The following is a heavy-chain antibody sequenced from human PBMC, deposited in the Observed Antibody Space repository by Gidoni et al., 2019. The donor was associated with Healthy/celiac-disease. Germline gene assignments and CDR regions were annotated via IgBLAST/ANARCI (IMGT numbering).Heavy chain of an antibody. D-gene: IGHD4-17*01. J-gene: IGHJ4*02. CDR1: GFTFSSYG. CDR2: IWYDGSNK. CDR3: ARGTVTLFDY. Sequence: QVQLVESGGGVVQPGRSLRLSCAASGFTFSSYGMHWVRQAPGKGLEWVAVIWYDGSNKYYADYVKGRFTISRDNSKNTLYLQMNSLRAEDTAVYYCARGTVTLFDYWGQGTLVTVSS. V-gene: IGHV3-33*01.